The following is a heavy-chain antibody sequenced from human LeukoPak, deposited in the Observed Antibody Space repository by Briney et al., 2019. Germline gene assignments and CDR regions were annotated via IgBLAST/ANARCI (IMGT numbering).Heavy chain of an antibody. V-gene: IGHV4-39*01. CDR2: VHYTRSYSGTT. CDR1: SGSIGSDALY. CDR3: VAGEYGTGSYYKSAF. Sequence: SETLSLTCTVSSGSIGSDALYWGWIRQSPGKGLEWIGSVHYTRSYSGTTYYNPSLESRVTVSTDRSKTLCSLKLTSVTAADTAVYYCVAGEYGTGSYYKSAFWGKGALATVSS. D-gene: IGHD3-10*01. J-gene: IGHJ4*02.